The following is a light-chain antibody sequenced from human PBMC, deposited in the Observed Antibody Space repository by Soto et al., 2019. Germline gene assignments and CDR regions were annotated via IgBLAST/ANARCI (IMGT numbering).Light chain of an antibody. CDR1: QSVSSSY. Sequence: EIVLTQSPGTLSLSPGERATLSCRASQSVSSSYLAWYQQKPGQAPRLLIYGVSTRATGIPDRFSGSGSGTDFTLTISRLEPEDFAVYYCQQYGNSPPITFGGGTKVDIK. J-gene: IGKJ4*01. CDR2: GVS. V-gene: IGKV3-20*01. CDR3: QQYGNSPPIT.